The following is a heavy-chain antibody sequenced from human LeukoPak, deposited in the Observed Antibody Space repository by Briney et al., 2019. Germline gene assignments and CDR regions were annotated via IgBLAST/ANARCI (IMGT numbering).Heavy chain of an antibody. CDR2: ISSSSSYI. Sequence: PGGSLRLSCAASGFSFTTSTMNWVRQAPGKGLEWVSSISSSSSYIYYADSVKGRFTISRDNAKNSLSLQMNSLRAEDTAVYYCAKQDTRGAYYGSGSYYEGGYWGQGTLVTVSS. V-gene: IGHV3-21*04. J-gene: IGHJ4*02. CDR3: AKQDTRGAYYGSGSYYEGGY. D-gene: IGHD3-10*01. CDR1: GFSFTTST.